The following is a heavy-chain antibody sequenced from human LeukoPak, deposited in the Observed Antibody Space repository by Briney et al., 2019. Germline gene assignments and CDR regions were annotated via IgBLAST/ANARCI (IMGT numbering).Heavy chain of an antibody. Sequence: PSETLSLTCTVSGYSISSGYYWGWIRQPPGKGLEWIGSIYHSGSTYYNPSLKSRVTISVDTSKNQFSLKLSSVTAADTAVYYCARGNYDSSGEDDAFDIWGQGTMVTVSS. CDR2: IYHSGST. J-gene: IGHJ3*02. CDR3: ARGNYDSSGEDDAFDI. CDR1: GYSISSGYY. D-gene: IGHD3-22*01. V-gene: IGHV4-38-2*02.